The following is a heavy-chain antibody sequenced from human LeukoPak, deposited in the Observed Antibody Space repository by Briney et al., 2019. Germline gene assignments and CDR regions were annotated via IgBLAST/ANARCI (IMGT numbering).Heavy chain of an antibody. J-gene: IGHJ5*02. D-gene: IGHD3-3*01. V-gene: IGHV4-38-2*01. CDR3: ARGVTYYDFWSGYYRINWFDP. CDR2: IYHSGST. CDR1: GYSISSGYY. Sequence: SETLSLTCAVSGYSISSGYYWGWIRQPPGKGLEWIGSIYHSGSTYYNPSLKSRVTISVDTSKNQFSLKLSSVTAADTAVYYCARGVTYYDFWSGYYRINWFDPWGQGTLVTVSS.